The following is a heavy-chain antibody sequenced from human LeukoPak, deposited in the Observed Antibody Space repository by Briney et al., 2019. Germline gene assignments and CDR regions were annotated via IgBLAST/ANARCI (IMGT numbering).Heavy chain of an antibody. J-gene: IGHJ5*02. D-gene: IGHD6-19*01. CDR3: AARYSSTLYWFDP. CDR1: GGSISSYY. Sequence: SETLSLTCTVSGGSISSYYWSWIRQPPGKGLEWIGSIYYSGSTYYNPSLKSRVTISVDTSKNQFSLKLSSVTAADTAVYYCAARYSSTLYWFDPWGQGTLVTVSS. CDR2: IYYSGST. V-gene: IGHV4-59*05.